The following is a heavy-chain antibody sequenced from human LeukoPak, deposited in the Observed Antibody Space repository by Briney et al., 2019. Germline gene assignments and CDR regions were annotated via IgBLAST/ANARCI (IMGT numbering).Heavy chain of an antibody. V-gene: IGHV3-7*01. Sequence: GGSLRLSCAASGFSLSDYWMSWVRQAPGKGLEWVANINHGGSETYYVDSVTGRFTISRDNDENAVFLQMNNLRDDDTAVYYCVRWARSFELWGQGALVIVSS. D-gene: IGHD3-10*01. CDR2: INHGGSET. CDR1: GFSLSDYW. J-gene: IGHJ4*02. CDR3: VRWARSFEL.